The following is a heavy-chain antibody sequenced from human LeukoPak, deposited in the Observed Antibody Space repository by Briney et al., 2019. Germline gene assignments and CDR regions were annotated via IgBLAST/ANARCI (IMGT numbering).Heavy chain of an antibody. CDR3: ARTGMGGNVWIDS. CDR1: GYTFTNYD. J-gene: IGHJ5*01. Sequence: ASVKVSCKASGYTFTNYDINWVRQATGQGLEWIGWMNPNSGDADYAEKFKGRVTMTRDTSTSTAYMELTSLTSDDTAIFYCARTGMGGNVWIDSWGQGTLVTVSS. V-gene: IGHV1-8*01. D-gene: IGHD1-26*01. CDR2: MNPNSGDA.